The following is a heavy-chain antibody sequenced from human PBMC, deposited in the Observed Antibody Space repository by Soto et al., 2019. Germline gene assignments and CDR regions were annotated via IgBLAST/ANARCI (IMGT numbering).Heavy chain of an antibody. CDR3: AREDDSSEGCFEY. Sequence: QVQLVESGGGVVQPGRSLRLSCAASGFTFSSYAMHWVRQAPGKGLEWVAVISYDGSNKYYADSVKGRFTISRDNSKNTLYLQMNSLRAEDTAVYYCAREDDSSEGCFEYWGQGTLVTVSS. CDR1: GFTFSSYA. CDR2: ISYDGSNK. D-gene: IGHD3-22*01. J-gene: IGHJ4*02. V-gene: IGHV3-30-3*01.